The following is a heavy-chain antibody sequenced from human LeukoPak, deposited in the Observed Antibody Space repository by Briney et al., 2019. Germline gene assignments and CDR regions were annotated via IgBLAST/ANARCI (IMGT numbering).Heavy chain of an antibody. J-gene: IGHJ6*03. Sequence: SETLSLTCTVSGGSISSYYWSWIRQPPGKGLEWIGYIYYSGSTNYNPSLKSRVTISVDTSKNQFSLKLSSVTAADTAVYYCARQGYSSSWGSYYYYYMDVWGKGTTVTVSS. CDR3: ARQGYSSSWGSYYYYYMDV. CDR1: GGSISSYY. D-gene: IGHD6-13*01. CDR2: IYYSGST. V-gene: IGHV4-59*01.